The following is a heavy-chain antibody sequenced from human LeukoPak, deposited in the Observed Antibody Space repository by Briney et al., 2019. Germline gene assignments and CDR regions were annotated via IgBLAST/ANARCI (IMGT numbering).Heavy chain of an antibody. D-gene: IGHD3-10*01. CDR3: ARDPLWFGEHNFDY. CDR1: GYTLTELS. V-gene: IGHV1-2*02. Sequence: GASVKVSCKVSGYTLTELSMHWVRQAPGQGLEWMGWINPNSGGTNYAQKFQGRVTMTRDTSISTAYMELSRLRSDDTAVYYCARDPLWFGEHNFDYWGQGTLVTVSS. CDR2: INPNSGGT. J-gene: IGHJ4*02.